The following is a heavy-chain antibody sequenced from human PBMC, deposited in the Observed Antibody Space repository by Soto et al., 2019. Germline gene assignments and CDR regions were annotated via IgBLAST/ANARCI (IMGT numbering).Heavy chain of an antibody. CDR1: GFTFSSYA. CDR2: ITGSGDST. CDR3: AKFYSSGTYPYGMDV. D-gene: IGHD3-10*01. J-gene: IGHJ6*02. Sequence: EVQLSESGGGLVQPGGSLRLSCAASGFTFSSYAMTWVRQAPGKGLEWVSVITGSGDSTYYADPVKGRFSISRDNSKNTLYVQMNSLRAEDTAVYYCAKFYSSGTYPYGMDVWGQGTTVTVSS. V-gene: IGHV3-23*01.